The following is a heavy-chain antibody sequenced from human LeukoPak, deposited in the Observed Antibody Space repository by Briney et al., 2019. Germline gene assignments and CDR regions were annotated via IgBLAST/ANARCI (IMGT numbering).Heavy chain of an antibody. V-gene: IGHV3-30*04. Sequence: GALRLSCAASGFTFSSYAMHWVPQAPGKGLEWEAVISYDGSNKYYADSVKGRFTISRDNSKNTLYLQINSLRAEDTAVYYCARDLGWLQEYYYFDYWGQGTLVTVSS. CDR2: ISYDGSNK. J-gene: IGHJ4*02. CDR1: GFTFSSYA. D-gene: IGHD5-24*01. CDR3: ARDLGWLQEYYYFDY.